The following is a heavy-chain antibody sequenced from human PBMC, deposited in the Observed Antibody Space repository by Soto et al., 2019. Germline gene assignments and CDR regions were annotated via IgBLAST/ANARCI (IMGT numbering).Heavy chain of an antibody. CDR2: TYYRSKWYN. CDR3: ARDVAAAEDAPYYFDY. V-gene: IGHV6-1*01. Sequence: SQTLSLTCAISGDSVSSNSAAWNWIRQSPSRGLEWLGRTYYRSKWYNDYAVSVKSRITINPDTSKNQFSLQLNSVTPEDTAVDYCARDVAAAEDAPYYFDYWGQGTLVTVSS. D-gene: IGHD6-13*01. J-gene: IGHJ4*02. CDR1: GDSVSSNSAA.